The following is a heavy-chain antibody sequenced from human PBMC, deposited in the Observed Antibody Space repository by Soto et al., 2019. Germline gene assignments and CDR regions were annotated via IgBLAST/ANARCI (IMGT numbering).Heavy chain of an antibody. CDR3: ARDLGGSGREWYYYYMDV. D-gene: IGHD2-15*01. Sequence: SETLSLTCTVSGGSISSYYWSWIRQPPGKGLEWIGYIYYSGSTNYNPSLKSRVTISVDTSKNQFSLKLSSVTAADTAVYYCARDLGGSGREWYYYYMDVWGKGTTVTVSS. J-gene: IGHJ6*03. CDR2: IYYSGST. V-gene: IGHV4-59*01. CDR1: GGSISSYY.